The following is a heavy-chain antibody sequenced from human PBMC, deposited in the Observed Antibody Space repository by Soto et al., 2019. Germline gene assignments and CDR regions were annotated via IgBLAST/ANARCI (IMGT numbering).Heavy chain of an antibody. CDR2: ISANSCGT. D-gene: IGHD1-26*01. Sequence: GGSLRLSCSASGCTFTSYGMSWVRQGPGKGRDWVSAISANSCGTVYADSVKGRFTISSDTSKKPLYLQMNRLRAEDPAVFSCAQVPHLIVGPTAYFDYWGQGPQVTVSS. J-gene: IGHJ4*02. CDR3: AQVPHLIVGPTAYFDY. V-gene: IGHV3-23*01. CDR1: GCTFTSYG.